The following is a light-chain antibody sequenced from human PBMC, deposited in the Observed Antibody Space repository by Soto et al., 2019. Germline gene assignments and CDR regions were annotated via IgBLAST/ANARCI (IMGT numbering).Light chain of an antibody. Sequence: VMPHPPATQSLSPGDRGTLSCGASQSVSSNLAWYQQKPGQSPSLLIYGAFTRATVIPARFSGTGSGTEFTLTISSLQSEDFALYYCQQYNDWPLTFGQGTKVDIK. V-gene: IGKV3-15*01. J-gene: IGKJ1*01. CDR1: QSVSSN. CDR2: GAF. CDR3: QQYNDWPLT.